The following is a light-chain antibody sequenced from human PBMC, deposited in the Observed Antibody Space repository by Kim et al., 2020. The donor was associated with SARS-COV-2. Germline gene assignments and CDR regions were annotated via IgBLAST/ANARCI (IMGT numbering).Light chain of an antibody. V-gene: IGLV1-47*01. CDR3: AAWDDSLSGVV. CDR1: SPKTESYC. Sequence: IPTSCSGRSPKTESYCVFCDPQLPGTAPKLLIFRNDQRPSGVPDRFSGSKSGTSASLAISGLRSEDEAHYYCAAWDDSLSGVVFGGGTQLTVL. CDR2: RND. J-gene: IGLJ2*01.